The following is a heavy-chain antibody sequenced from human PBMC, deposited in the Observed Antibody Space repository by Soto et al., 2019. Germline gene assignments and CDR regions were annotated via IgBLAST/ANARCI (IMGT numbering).Heavy chain of an antibody. CDR3: ARPAGHFWSGSDYFEY. V-gene: IGHV1-46*01. D-gene: IGHD3-3*02. CDR1: GYTFTSYY. CDR2: INPSGGST. J-gene: IGHJ4*02. Sequence: ASVKVSCKASGYTFTSYYMHWVRQAPGQGLEWMGIINPSGGSTSYAQKFQGRVTMTRDTSTSTVYMELSSLRSEDTAVYYCARPAGHFWSGSDYFEYWGQGTLVTVSS.